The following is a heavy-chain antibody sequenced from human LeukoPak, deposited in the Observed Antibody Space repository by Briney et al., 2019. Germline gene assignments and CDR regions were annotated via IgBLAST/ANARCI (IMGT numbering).Heavy chain of an antibody. CDR1: GYTFTSYY. Sequence: GASVKVSCKASGYTFTSYYMHWVRQAPGQGLEWMGIINPSGGSTSYAQKFQGRVTMTRDTSISTAYMELSRLRSDDTAVYYCATMTYSSGWFNWFDPWGQGTLVTVSS. CDR3: ATMTYSSGWFNWFDP. D-gene: IGHD6-19*01. J-gene: IGHJ5*02. V-gene: IGHV1-46*01. CDR2: INPSGGST.